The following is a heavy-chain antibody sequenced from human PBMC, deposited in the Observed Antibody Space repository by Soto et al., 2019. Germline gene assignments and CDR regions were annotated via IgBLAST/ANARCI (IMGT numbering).Heavy chain of an antibody. CDR1: GFTFSRYS. Sequence: EVQLVESGGGLVKPGGSLRLSCAASGFTFSRYSMNWVRQAPGKGLEWVSSISDSRDYRDYADSVKGRFTISRDTAKNSLYMQMNSLRAEDTAVYYCASGVSSGWPFDYWGQGTLVTVSS. D-gene: IGHD6-19*01. CDR2: ISDSRDYR. V-gene: IGHV3-21*01. J-gene: IGHJ4*02. CDR3: ASGVSSGWPFDY.